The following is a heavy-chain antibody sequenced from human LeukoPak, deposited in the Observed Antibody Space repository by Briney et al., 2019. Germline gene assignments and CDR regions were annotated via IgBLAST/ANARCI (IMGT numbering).Heavy chain of an antibody. CDR2: ISWNSGSI. J-gene: IGHJ4*02. CDR1: GFTFDDYA. D-gene: IGHD2-2*02. CDR3: AKDLSSLGCSSTSCYTFDY. V-gene: IGHV3-9*01. Sequence: GGSLRLSCAASGFTFDDYAMHWVRQAPGKGLEWVSGISWNSGSIGYADSVKGRFTISRDNAKNSLYLQMNSLRTEDTALYYCAKDLSSLGCSSTSCYTFDYWGQGTLVTVSS.